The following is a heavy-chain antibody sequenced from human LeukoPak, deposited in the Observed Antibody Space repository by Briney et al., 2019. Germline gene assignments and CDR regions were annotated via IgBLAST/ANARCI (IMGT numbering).Heavy chain of an antibody. Sequence: GGSLRLSCAASGFTFSSYAMSWVRQAPGKGLEWVSAISGSGGSTYYADSVKGRFTISRDNSKNTLYLQMNSLRAEDTTVNYCAKVPMMFGELLYLSYWGQGTLVTVSS. CDR3: AKVPMMFGELLYLSY. J-gene: IGHJ4*02. D-gene: IGHD3-10*02. CDR1: GFTFSSYA. V-gene: IGHV3-23*01. CDR2: ISGSGGST.